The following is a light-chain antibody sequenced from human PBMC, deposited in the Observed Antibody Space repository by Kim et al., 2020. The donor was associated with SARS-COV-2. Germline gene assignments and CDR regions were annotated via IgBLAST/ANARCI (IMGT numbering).Light chain of an antibody. J-gene: IGKJ1*01. CDR3: QKYDSAPWT. CDR2: SAS. CDR1: QDIGNY. V-gene: IGKV1-27*01. Sequence: ASLGDVVPITCRATQDIGNYLAWYQQKPGEPPKLLIYSASTLQSGVPSRFGGRGSGTDFTLTISSLQPEDVATYYCQKYDSAPWTFGQGTKVDIK.